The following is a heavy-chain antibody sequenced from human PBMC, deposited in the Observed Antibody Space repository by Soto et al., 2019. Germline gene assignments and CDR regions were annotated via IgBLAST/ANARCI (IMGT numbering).Heavy chain of an antibody. CDR1: GGSISSYY. CDR3: ARDPYYYGSGSYIV. V-gene: IGHV4-4*07. D-gene: IGHD3-10*01. Sequence: LSLTCTVSGGSISSYYWSWIRQPAGKGLEWIGRIYTSGSTNYNPSLKSRVTMSVDTSKNQFSLKLSSVTAADTAVYYCARDPYYYGSGSYIVWGQGPLVTVSS. J-gene: IGHJ4*02. CDR2: IYTSGST.